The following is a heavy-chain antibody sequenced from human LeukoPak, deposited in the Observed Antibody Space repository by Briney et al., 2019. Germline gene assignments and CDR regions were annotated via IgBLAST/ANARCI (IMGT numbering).Heavy chain of an antibody. Sequence: SETLSLTCTVSCGSISSYYWSSIRQPPGKELEWIGYIYYSGSTNYNPSLKSRVTISLDTSKKQFSLKLISVTAADTAVYYCARGYSSTSGRPDYWGQRTLVTVSS. CDR1: CGSISSYY. CDR3: ARGYSSTSGRPDY. D-gene: IGHD6-19*01. V-gene: IGHV4-59*08. J-gene: IGHJ4*02. CDR2: IYYSGST.